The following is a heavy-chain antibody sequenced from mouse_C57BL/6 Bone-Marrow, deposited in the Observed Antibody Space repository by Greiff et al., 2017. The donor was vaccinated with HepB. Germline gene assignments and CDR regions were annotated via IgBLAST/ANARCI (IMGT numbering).Heavy chain of an antibody. Sequence: VQLQQSGAELVRPGASVKLSCTASGFNIKDDYMHWVKQRPEQGLEWIGWIDPENGDTEYASKFQGKATITADTSSNTAYLQLNSLTSEDTAVYYCTTGDDYPTYAMDYWGRGTSVTVSS. V-gene: IGHV14-4*01. CDR1: GFNIKDDY. CDR2: IDPENGDT. CDR3: TTGDDYPTYAMDY. J-gene: IGHJ4*01. D-gene: IGHD2-4*01.